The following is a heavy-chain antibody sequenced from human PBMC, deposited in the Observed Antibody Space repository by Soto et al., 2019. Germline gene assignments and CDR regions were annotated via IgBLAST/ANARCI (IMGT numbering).Heavy chain of an antibody. CDR2: ITSSGVTM. CDR1: GFTFSSYS. J-gene: IGHJ4*02. D-gene: IGHD2-15*01. Sequence: EVQLVESGGGLVQPGGSLRLSCAASGFTFSSYSMNWVRQAPGKGLEWISYITSSGVTMYADSVRGRFTISRDDAKNSLYLQMNSLRDDDTAVYYCAREPVPENSMKWWFDYWGQGTLVTVSS. V-gene: IGHV3-48*02. CDR3: AREPVPENSMKWWFDY.